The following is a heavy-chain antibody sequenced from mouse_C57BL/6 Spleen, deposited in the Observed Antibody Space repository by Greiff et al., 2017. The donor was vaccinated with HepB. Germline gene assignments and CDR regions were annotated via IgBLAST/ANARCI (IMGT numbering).Heavy chain of an antibody. V-gene: IGHV5-17*01. CDR1: GFTFSDYG. Sequence: EVKLMESGGGLVKPGGSLKLSCAASGFTFSDYGMHWVRQAPEKGLEWVAYISSGSSTIYYADTVKGRFTISRDNAKNTLFLQMTSLRSEDTAMYYCARPDYYGSSYVWYFDYWGQGTTLTVSS. CDR3: ARPDYYGSSYVWYFDY. CDR2: ISSGSSTI. D-gene: IGHD1-1*01. J-gene: IGHJ2*01.